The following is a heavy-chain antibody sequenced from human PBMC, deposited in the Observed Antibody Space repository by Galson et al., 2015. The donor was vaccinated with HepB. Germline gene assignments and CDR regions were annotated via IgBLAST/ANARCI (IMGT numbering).Heavy chain of an antibody. CDR3: AKVGWVFGSGRPLYYFDY. CDR2: ISWNSGSM. CDR1: EFTFDDYA. Sequence: SLRLSCAASEFTFDDYATHWVRQAPGKGLEWVSGISWNSGSMGYADSVKGRFTISRDNAKNSLYLQLNSLRAEDTALYFCAKVGWVFGSGRPLYYFDYWGQGTLVTVSS. J-gene: IGHJ4*02. V-gene: IGHV3-9*01. D-gene: IGHD3-10*01.